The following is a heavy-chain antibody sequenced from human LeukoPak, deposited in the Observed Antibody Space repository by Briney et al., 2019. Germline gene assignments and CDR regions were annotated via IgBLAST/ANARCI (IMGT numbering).Heavy chain of an antibody. J-gene: IGHJ3*02. Sequence: PSETLSLTCTVSGGSISSYYWSWIRQPPGKGLEWIGYIHYSGSTNYNPSLKSRVTISVDTSKNQFSLKLSSVTAADTAVYYCARDRPAFDIWGQGTMVTVSS. CDR1: GGSISSYY. CDR2: IHYSGST. V-gene: IGHV4-59*01. CDR3: ARDRPAFDI.